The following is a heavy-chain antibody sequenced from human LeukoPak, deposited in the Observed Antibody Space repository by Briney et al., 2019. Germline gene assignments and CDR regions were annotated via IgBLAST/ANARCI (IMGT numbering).Heavy chain of an antibody. CDR1: GGTFSSYA. Sequence: SVKVSCKASGGTFSSYAISWVRQAPGQGLEWMGGIIPIFGTANYAQKFQGRVTITADESTSTAYMELSSLRSEDTAVYYCARDGHQLLQGDYYYGMDVWGKGTTVTVSS. CDR3: ARDGHQLLQGDYYYGMDV. V-gene: IGHV1-69*13. J-gene: IGHJ6*04. CDR2: IIPIFGTA. D-gene: IGHD2-2*01.